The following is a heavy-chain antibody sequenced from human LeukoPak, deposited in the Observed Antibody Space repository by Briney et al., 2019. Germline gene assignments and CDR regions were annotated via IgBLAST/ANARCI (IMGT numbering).Heavy chain of an antibody. CDR1: GFTFSNAW. J-gene: IGHJ4*02. D-gene: IGHD6-19*01. CDR3: TSSIAVAGTHYFDY. CDR2: IKSKTDGGAT. V-gene: IGHV3-15*01. Sequence: GGSLRLSCAASGFTFSNAWMSWVRQAPGKGLEWVGRIKSKTDGGATDYAAPVKGRFTISRDDSKNTLYLQMNSLKTEDTAVYCCTSSIAVAGTHYFDYWGQGTLVTVSS.